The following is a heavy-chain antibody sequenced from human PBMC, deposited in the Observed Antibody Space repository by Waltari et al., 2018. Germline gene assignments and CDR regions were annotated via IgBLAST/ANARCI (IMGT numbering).Heavy chain of an antibody. CDR3: AREAVPAAMPVGYFDY. D-gene: IGHD2-2*01. Sequence: QVQLVQSGAEVKKPGSSVKVSCKASGGTFSSYAISWVRQAPGQGLEWMGGIIPLFGTANYAQKFQGRVTITTEESTSTADMELSSLRSEDTAVYYCAREAVPAAMPVGYFDYWGQGTLVTVSS. CDR2: IIPLFGTA. CDR1: GGTFSSYA. J-gene: IGHJ4*02. V-gene: IGHV1-69*05.